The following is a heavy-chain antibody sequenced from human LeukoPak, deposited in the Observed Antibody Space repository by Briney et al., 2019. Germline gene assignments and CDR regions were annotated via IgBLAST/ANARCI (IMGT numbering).Heavy chain of an antibody. CDR1: GGSISSYY. D-gene: IGHD7-27*01. J-gene: IGHJ4*02. V-gene: IGHV4-59*01. CDR2: IYYSGST. CDR3: ASRETGDYHFDY. Sequence: PSETLSLTCTVSGGSISSYYWSWIRQPPGKGLEWIGYIYYSGSTNYNSSLKSRVTISVDTSKNQFSLKLSSVTAADTAVYYCASRETGDYHFDYWGQGTLVTVSS.